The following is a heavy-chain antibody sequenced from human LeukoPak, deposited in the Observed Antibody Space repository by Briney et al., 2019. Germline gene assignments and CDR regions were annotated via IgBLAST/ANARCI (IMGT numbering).Heavy chain of an antibody. CDR1: GDSVSSNSAL. CDR3: ANSKPMWNDAFDI. J-gene: IGHJ3*02. CDR2: TYYRSKWYN. Sequence: SQTLSLTCAISGDSVSSNSALWNWIGQSPSRGLEWLGRTYYRSKWYNDYAVSVKSRITINADTSKNQFSLQLNSVTAEDTAVYYCANSKPMWNDAFDIWGQGTMVTVSS. D-gene: IGHD1-1*01. V-gene: IGHV6-1*01.